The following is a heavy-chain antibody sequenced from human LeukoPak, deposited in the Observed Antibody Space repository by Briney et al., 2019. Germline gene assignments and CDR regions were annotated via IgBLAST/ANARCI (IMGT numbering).Heavy chain of an antibody. CDR1: GFTFSSYA. CDR2: ISYDGSNK. V-gene: IGHV3-30-3*01. J-gene: IGHJ4*02. Sequence: GGSLRLSCAASGFTFSSYAMHWVRHTPGKGLEWVAVISYDGSNKYYADSVKGRFTISRDNSKNTLYLQMNSLRAEDTAVYYCAREACPYRLCYYDSSGYSLNYYFDYWGQGTLVTVSS. D-gene: IGHD3-22*01. CDR3: AREACPYRLCYYDSSGYSLNYYFDY.